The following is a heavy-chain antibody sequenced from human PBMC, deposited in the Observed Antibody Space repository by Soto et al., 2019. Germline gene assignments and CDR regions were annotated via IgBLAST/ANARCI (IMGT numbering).Heavy chain of an antibody. Sequence: GGSLRLSCAASGFTFSSYSMNWVRQAPGKGLEWVSSISSSSSYIYYADSVKGRFTISRDNAKNSLYLQMNSLRAEDTAVYYCASAQSLNQESDYWGQGTLVTVSS. CDR3: ASAQSLNQESDY. CDR2: ISSSSSYI. V-gene: IGHV3-21*01. CDR1: GFTFSSYS. J-gene: IGHJ4*02.